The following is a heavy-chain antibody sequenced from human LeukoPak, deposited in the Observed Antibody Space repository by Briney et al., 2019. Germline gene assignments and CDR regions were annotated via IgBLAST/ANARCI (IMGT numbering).Heavy chain of an antibody. CDR2: IYHSGST. CDR1: GGSISSGGYS. CDR3: ARGTCYLWGAFDI. J-gene: IGHJ3*02. D-gene: IGHD2-21*01. V-gene: IGHV4-30-2*01. Sequence: SETLSLTCAVSGGSISSGGYSWSWIRQPPGKGLEWIGYIYHSGSTYYNPSLKSRVTISVDRSKNQFSLKLSSVTAADTAVYYCARGTCYLWGAFDIWGQGTMVTVSS.